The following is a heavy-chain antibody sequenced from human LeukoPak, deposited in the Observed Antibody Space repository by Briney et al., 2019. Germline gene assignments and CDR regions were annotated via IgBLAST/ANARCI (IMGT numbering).Heavy chain of an antibody. CDR3: ASRIATPGAFDI. J-gene: IGHJ3*02. Sequence: SETLSLTCTVSGGSISSATYFWSWIRQPAGKGLEWIGRTYSSGSTNYNPSLKSRVSISVDTSKNQFSLEVSSVTATDTAVYYCASRIATPGAFDIWGQGTMVTVSS. V-gene: IGHV4-61*02. CDR1: GGSISSATYF. D-gene: IGHD6-13*01. CDR2: TYSSGST.